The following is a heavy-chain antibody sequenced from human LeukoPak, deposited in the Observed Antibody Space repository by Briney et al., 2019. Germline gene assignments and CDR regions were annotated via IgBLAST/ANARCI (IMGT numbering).Heavy chain of an antibody. Sequence: SSETLSLTCTVSGGSISSSYWSWIRQPPGKGLEWIGYIYYSGSSNYNPSLKSRVTISLDTSKNQFSLKLSSVTAADTAVYYCARGPAGYGGNFDYWGQGTLVTVSS. CDR2: IYYSGSS. V-gene: IGHV4-59*01. J-gene: IGHJ4*02. CDR1: GGSISSSY. D-gene: IGHD4-23*01. CDR3: ARGPAGYGGNFDY.